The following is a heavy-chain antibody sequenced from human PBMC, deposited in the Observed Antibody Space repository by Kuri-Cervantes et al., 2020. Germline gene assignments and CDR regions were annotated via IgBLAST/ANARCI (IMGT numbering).Heavy chain of an antibody. V-gene: IGHV3-74*01. CDR3: AKRYDETNACFDH. D-gene: IGHD2-8*01. Sequence: GGSLRLSCAASGFTFSSYWMHWVRQAPGKGLVWVSRINSDGSSTSYADSVKGRFTISRDNSKNTLYLQMNNLRAEDSAVYFCAKRYDETNACFDHWGQGSLVTVSS. CDR1: GFTFSSYW. CDR2: INSDGSST. J-gene: IGHJ4*02.